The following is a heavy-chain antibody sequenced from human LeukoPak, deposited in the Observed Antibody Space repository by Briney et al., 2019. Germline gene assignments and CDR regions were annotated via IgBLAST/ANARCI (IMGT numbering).Heavy chain of an antibody. CDR2: IYPSDSDT. CDR1: GYRFTSYW. D-gene: IGHD3-22*01. CDR3: ARQRSTAYYDSSGLPYDAFDI. V-gene: IGHV5-51*01. J-gene: IGHJ3*02. Sequence: GESLKISCKGSGYRFTSYWIGWVRQMPGKGLEWMGIIYPSDSDTRYSPSFQGQVSISADKSISAAYLQWSSLKASDTAIYYCARQRSTAYYDSSGLPYDAFDIWGQGTMVTVSS.